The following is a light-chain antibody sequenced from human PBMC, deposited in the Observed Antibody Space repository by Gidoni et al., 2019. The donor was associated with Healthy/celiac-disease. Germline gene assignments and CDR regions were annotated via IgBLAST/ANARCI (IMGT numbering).Light chain of an antibody. Sequence: QSALTRPASVYGSPGQSLTMSCTGTSSDVGGYNYVSWYPQHPGKAPKLLIYEVSNRPSGVSHRFSGSKSGNTASLTISGLQAEDEADYYCSSYTSSSTVVFGGGTKLTVL. CDR2: EVS. V-gene: IGLV2-14*01. J-gene: IGLJ2*01. CDR1: SSDVGGYNY. CDR3: SSYTSSSTVV.